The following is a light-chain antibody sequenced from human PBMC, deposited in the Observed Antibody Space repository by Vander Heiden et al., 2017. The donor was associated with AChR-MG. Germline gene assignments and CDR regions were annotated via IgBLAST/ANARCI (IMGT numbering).Light chain of an antibody. CDR1: QSVSSD. J-gene: IGKJ3*01. Sequence: EIVMTPSPATLSVSPGERATLSCRASQSVSSDLAWYQQRPGQAPTLLIYGASTSATGIPGRFSGSGSGTEFTLTISSLQSQDFAVYYCQQYNNWPFTFGHGTKVDIK. CDR2: GAS. CDR3: QQYNNWPFT. V-gene: IGKV3-15*01.